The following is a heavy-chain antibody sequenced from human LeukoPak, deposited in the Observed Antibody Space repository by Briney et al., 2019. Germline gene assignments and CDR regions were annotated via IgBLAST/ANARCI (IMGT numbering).Heavy chain of an antibody. CDR3: ARGLDSIAAAGADY. J-gene: IGHJ4*02. D-gene: IGHD6-13*01. CDR2: INHSGST. V-gene: IGHV4-34*01. CDR1: GGPFSGYY. Sequence: SETLSLTCAVYGGPFSGYYWSWIRQPPGKGLEWIGEINHSGSTNYNPSLKSRVTISVDTSKNQFSLKLSSVTAADTAVYYCARGLDSIAAAGADYWGQGTLVTVSS.